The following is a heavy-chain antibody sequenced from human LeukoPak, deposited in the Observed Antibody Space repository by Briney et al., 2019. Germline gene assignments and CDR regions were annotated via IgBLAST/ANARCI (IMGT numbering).Heavy chain of an antibody. CDR2: IYYSGST. CDR1: GFTVSSNY. J-gene: IGHJ6*03. V-gene: IGHV4-59*02. D-gene: IGHD3-22*01. Sequence: GSLRLSCAASGFTVSSNYMSWVRQAPGKGLEWIGYIYYSGSTNYNPSLKSRVTISVDTFKNQFSLKLSSVTAADTAVYYCARVPYYYDQGYYYYYMGVWGKGTTVTVS. CDR3: ARVPYYYDQGYYYYYMGV.